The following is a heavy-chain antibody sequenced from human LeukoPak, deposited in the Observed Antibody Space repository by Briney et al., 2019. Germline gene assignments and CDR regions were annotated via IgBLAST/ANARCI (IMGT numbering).Heavy chain of an antibody. D-gene: IGHD2-2*01. Sequence: GGSLRLSCAASGFTFSSYAMSWVRQAPGKGLEWVSAISGSGGSTYYAGSVKGRFTISRDNSKNTLYLQMNSLRAEDTAVYYCARSYCSSTSCYWYNWFDPWGQGTLVTVSS. CDR3: ARSYCSSTSCYWYNWFDP. CDR1: GFTFSSYA. J-gene: IGHJ5*02. CDR2: ISGSGGST. V-gene: IGHV3-23*01.